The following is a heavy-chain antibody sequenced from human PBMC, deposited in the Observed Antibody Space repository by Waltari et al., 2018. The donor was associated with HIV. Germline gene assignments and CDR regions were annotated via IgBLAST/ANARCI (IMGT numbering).Heavy chain of an antibody. CDR3: VRAAIYSRGCFDY. J-gene: IGHJ4*02. CDR1: GYTFTSYD. Sequence: QVQLVQSGAEVKTPGASVKVSCKASGYTFTSYDINWVRQATGHVLEWMGWMNPNSGDTGYAQKFQGRITMTSNTSISTVYMELSSLTSEETAVYYCVRAAIYSRGCFDYWGQGTLVTVSS. D-gene: IGHD6-19*01. CDR2: MNPNSGDT. V-gene: IGHV1-8*01.